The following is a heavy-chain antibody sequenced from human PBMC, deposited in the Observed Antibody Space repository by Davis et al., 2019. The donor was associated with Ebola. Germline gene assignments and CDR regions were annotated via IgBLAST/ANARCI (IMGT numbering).Heavy chain of an antibody. CDR3: ARGRGGYGYPDY. J-gene: IGHJ4*02. Sequence: SETLSLTCTVSGGSISSYYWSWIRQPPGKGLEWIGYIYYSGSTIYNPSLKSRVTISVDTSKNQFSLTLSSVTAADTAVYYCARGRGGYGYPDYWGQGTLVTVSS. CDR2: IYYSGST. D-gene: IGHD5-12*01. CDR1: GGSISSYY. V-gene: IGHV4-59*12.